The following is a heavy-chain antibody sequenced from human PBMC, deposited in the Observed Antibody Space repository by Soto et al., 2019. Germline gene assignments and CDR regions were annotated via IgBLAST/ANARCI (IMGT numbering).Heavy chain of an antibody. V-gene: IGHV3-30*18. CDR3: AKDSSHYYPFDH. Sequence: QPGGSLRLSCAASGFTFSSYGMHWVRQAPGKGLEWVAVMSYDGSNKYYSDSVKGRFTTSRDNSKNTLYLEMNSLRAEDTALYYCAKDSSHYYPFDHWGQGTLVTVSS. CDR1: GFTFSSYG. CDR2: MSYDGSNK. J-gene: IGHJ4*02. D-gene: IGHD3-22*01.